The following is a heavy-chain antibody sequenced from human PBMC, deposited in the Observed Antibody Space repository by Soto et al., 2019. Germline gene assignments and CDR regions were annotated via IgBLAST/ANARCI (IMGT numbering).Heavy chain of an antibody. J-gene: IGHJ6*02. V-gene: IGHV3-11*06. CDR2: ISSDSIYT. CDR1: GFTFNDHS. Sequence: QVQLVESGGGLVKPGGSLRLSCAASGFTFNDHSMTWIRQAPGKGLERVSFISSDSIYTNSADSVKGRFTISRDNAKNLLYLQMSSLRVEDTAVYYCARDSTGSGLDYGMDVWGQGPTVAVSS. CDR3: ARDSTGSGLDYGMDV. D-gene: IGHD3-10*01.